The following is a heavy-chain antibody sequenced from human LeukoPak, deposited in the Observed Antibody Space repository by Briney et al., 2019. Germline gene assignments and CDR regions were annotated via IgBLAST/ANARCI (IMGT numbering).Heavy chain of an antibody. V-gene: IGHV4-34*01. CDR1: GGSISSHY. Sequence: SETLSLTCTVSGGSISSHYWSWIRQPPGKGLEWIGEINHSGSTNYNPSLKSRVTISVDTSKNQFSLKLSSVTAADTAVYYCARDASGYGDSSHYGMDVWGQGTTVTVSS. J-gene: IGHJ6*02. CDR2: INHSGST. D-gene: IGHD4-17*01. CDR3: ARDASGYGDSSHYGMDV.